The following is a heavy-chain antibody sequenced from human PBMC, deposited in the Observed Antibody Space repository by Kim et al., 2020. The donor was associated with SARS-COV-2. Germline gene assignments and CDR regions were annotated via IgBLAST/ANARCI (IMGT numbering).Heavy chain of an antibody. J-gene: IGHJ3*02. Sequence: GESLKISCKGSGYSFTSYWISWVRQMPGKGLEWMGRIDPSDSYTNYSPSFQGHVTISADKSISTAYLQWSSLKASDTAMYYCASSPMVRGATINGDAFDIWGQGTMVTVSS. CDR1: GYSFTSYW. CDR2: IDPSDSYT. V-gene: IGHV5-10-1*01. CDR3: ASSPMVRGATINGDAFDI. D-gene: IGHD3-10*01.